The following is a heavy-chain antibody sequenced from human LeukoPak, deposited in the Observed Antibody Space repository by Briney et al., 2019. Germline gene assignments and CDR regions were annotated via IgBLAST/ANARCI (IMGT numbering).Heavy chain of an antibody. D-gene: IGHD2-2*02. CDR2: NHYSGRT. CDR3: AASRGYTYSCLY. J-gene: IGHJ4*02. Sequence: ETLSLTCTVSSGSSSSYYWSWIRQPPGEGLGWIGYNHYSGRTTDTPALKSRLTISVDTAENKFSLNVNSVTAADTAVYYCAASRGYTYSCLYGGRGRLLTVSS. V-gene: IGHV4-59*08. CDR1: SGSSSSYY.